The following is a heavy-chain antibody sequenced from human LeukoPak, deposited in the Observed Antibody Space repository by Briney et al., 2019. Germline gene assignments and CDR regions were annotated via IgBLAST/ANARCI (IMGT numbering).Heavy chain of an antibody. CDR2: ISYDGSNK. CDR3: AGATKGDAFDI. J-gene: IGHJ3*02. V-gene: IGHV3-30-3*01. CDR1: GFTFGSYA. Sequence: GGSLRLSCAASGFTFGSYAMHWVRQAPGKGLEWVAVISYDGSNKYYADSVKGRFTISRDNSKNTLYLQMNSLRAEDTAVYYCAGATKGDAFDIWGQGTMVTVSS.